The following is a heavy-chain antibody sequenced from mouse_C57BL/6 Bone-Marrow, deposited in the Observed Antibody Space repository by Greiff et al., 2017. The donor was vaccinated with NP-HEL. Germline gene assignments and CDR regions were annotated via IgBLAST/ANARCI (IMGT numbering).Heavy chain of an antibody. CDR1: GYTFTSYW. CDR3: ARYYCDSRSWYFDV. D-gene: IGHD1-1*01. CDR2: IDPNSGGT. Sequence: VQLQQPGADLVKPGASVKLSCKASGYTFTSYWMHWVKQRPGRGLEWIGRIDPNSGGTKFNEKFKTKATLTVDKPSSTAYMQLSSLTSEDSAVYYCARYYCDSRSWYFDVEGRGTAVTVSS. J-gene: IGHJ1*03. V-gene: IGHV1-72*01.